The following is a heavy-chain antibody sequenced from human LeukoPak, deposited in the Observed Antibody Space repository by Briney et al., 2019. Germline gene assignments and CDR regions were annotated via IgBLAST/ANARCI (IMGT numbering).Heavy chain of an antibody. J-gene: IGHJ1*01. CDR1: GGSISSYY. Sequence: PSETLSLTCTVSGGSISSYYWSWIRQPAGKGLEWTGRIYTSGSTNYNPSLKSRVTMSVDTSKNQFSLKLSSVTAADTAVYYCARGDGPLLWFGELLSAEYFQHWGQGTLVTVSS. CDR3: ARGDGPLLWFGELLSAEYFQH. D-gene: IGHD3-10*01. CDR2: IYTSGST. V-gene: IGHV4-4*07.